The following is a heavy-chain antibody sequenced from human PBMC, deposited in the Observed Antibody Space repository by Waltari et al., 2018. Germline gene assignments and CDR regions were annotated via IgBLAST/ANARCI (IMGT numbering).Heavy chain of an antibody. CDR1: GGSFSGYY. CDR2: INHSGST. J-gene: IGHJ5*02. D-gene: IGHD3-10*01. V-gene: IGHV4-34*01. CDR3: ARGYGSGSYATNWFDP. Sequence: QVQLQQWGAGLLKPSETLSLICAVYGGSFSGYYWSWIRQPPGKGLEWIGEINHSGSTNYNPSLKSRVTISVDTSKNQFSLKLSSVTAADTAVYYCARGYGSGSYATNWFDPWGQGTLVTVSS.